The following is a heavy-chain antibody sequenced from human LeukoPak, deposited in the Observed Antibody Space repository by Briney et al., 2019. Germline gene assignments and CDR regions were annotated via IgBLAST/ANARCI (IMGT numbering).Heavy chain of an antibody. J-gene: IGHJ4*02. CDR1: RFTFSSYA. V-gene: IGHV3-23*01. D-gene: IGHD2-8*01. CDR3: AKDTSIGRYCTNGVCSPFDY. Sequence: GGSLRLSCAGSRFTFSSYAMSWVRPAPGKGLECVSLIYDTGATTYDADTMKGRFTISRDNSRSTLYLQMSSLRAEDTALYYCAKDTSIGRYCTNGVCSPFDYWGQGTLVTVSS. CDR2: IYDTGATT.